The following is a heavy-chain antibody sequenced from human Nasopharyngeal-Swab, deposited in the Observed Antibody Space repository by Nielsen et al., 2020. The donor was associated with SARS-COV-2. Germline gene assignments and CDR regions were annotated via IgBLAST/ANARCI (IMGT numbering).Heavy chain of an antibody. V-gene: IGHV3-30-3*01. J-gene: IGHJ4*02. Sequence: GGSLRLSCAASGFAFGSYAMHWVRQAPGKGLEWVAVTSYDGINKYYADSVKGRFTISRDNSKNTLYLQMNSLRAEDTAVYYCARDSDSGYDTYYFDYWGQGTLVTVSS. CDR2: TSYDGINK. D-gene: IGHD5-12*01. CDR3: ARDSDSGYDTYYFDY. CDR1: GFAFGSYA.